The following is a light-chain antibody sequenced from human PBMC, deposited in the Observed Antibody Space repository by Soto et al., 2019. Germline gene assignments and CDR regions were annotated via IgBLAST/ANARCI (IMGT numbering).Light chain of an antibody. CDR1: QSINGW. CDR3: QKYNSDPRT. Sequence: DIQLTQSPSTLSAAVGDRVTITCRASQSINGWLAWYQQKPGKVPKLLIYAASTLQSGVPSRFSGSGSGTDFTLTISSLQPEDVETYYCQKYNSDPRTCGQGTKVDIK. J-gene: IGKJ1*01. V-gene: IGKV1-27*01. CDR2: AAS.